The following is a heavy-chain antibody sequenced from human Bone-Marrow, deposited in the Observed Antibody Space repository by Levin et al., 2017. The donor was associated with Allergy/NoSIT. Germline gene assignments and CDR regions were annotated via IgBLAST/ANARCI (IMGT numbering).Heavy chain of an antibody. CDR3: ARDPPPGSGSYYDPDWYFDL. CDR1: GFTFSNYA. V-gene: IGHV3-30*04. J-gene: IGHJ2*01. D-gene: IGHD1-26*01. CDR2: ISYDGSNE. Sequence: GGSLRLSCAASGFTFSNYAMHWVRQAPGKGLEWVAVISYDGSNEYYADSVKGRFTISRDNSKNTLYLQMNSLRPEDTAVYYCARDPPPGSGSYYDPDWYFDLWGRGTLVTVSS.